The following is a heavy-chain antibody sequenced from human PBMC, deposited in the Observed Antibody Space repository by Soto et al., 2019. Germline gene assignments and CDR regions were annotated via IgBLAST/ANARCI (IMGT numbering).Heavy chain of an antibody. D-gene: IGHD3-3*01. CDR3: AHRVLRAVFGLVTTTAIYFDF. Sequence: QITLNESGPTVVKPTETLTLTCTFSGFSLTTSGVGVGWVRQSPGKAPEWLAFIYWDDDKRYSTSLKSRLTITKDTSKNQVVLTXXXVXXXDXATYYCAHRVLRAVFGLVTTTAIYFDFWGQGTPVVVSS. V-gene: IGHV2-5*02. J-gene: IGHJ4*02. CDR1: GFSLTTSGVG. CDR2: IYWDDDK.